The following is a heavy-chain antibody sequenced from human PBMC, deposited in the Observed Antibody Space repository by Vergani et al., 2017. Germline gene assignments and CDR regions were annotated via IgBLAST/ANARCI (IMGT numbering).Heavy chain of an antibody. CDR2: IYTSGST. V-gene: IGHV4-59*10. Sequence: QVQLQQWGAGLLKPSETLSLTCAVYGGSFSGYYWSWIRQPPGKGLEWIGRIYTSGSTNYNPSLKSRVTISVDTSKNQFSLKLSSVTAADTAVYYCAGGQLGDSIYYYYGMDVWGQGTTVTVSS. J-gene: IGHJ6*02. CDR1: GGSFSGYY. D-gene: IGHD6-6*01. CDR3: AGGQLGDSIYYYYGMDV.